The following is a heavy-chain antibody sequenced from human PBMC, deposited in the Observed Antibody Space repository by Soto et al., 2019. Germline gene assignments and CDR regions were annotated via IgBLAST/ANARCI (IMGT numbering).Heavy chain of an antibody. CDR3: AKDWGPTCWYNWFEP. D-gene: IGHD3-16*01. Sequence: QVQLVESGGGVVQPGRSLRVSCAASGFTFSSFGFHWVRQAAGKGLEWVAFITHDGSEEYYGDTVRGRFAISRDNSKSTVYLQMNSLRAEDTPVYYCAKDWGPTCWYNWFEPWGQGTLVTVSS. V-gene: IGHV3-30*18. J-gene: IGHJ5*02. CDR1: GFTFSSFG. CDR2: ITHDGSEE.